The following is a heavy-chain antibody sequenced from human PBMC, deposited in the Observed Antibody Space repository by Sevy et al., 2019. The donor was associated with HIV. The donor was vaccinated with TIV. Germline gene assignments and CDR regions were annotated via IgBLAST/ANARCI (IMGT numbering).Heavy chain of an antibody. CDR1: GGSINSPDHY. J-gene: IGHJ4*02. Sequence: SETLSLTCSVSGGSINSPDHYWTWIRQPPGKGLEWIGYIYYSGITYSTPSPKSRLTLSIDTSTRQFSLHLSSVTAADTAVYFCARNYSPWLRIDSWGQGTQVTVSS. V-gene: IGHV4-30-4*01. CDR3: ARNYSPWLRIDS. D-gene: IGHD2-21*01. CDR2: IYYSGIT.